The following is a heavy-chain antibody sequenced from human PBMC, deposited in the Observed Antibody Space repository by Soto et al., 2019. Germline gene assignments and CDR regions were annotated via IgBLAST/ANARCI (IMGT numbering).Heavy chain of an antibody. CDR2: IYYSGST. J-gene: IGHJ3*02. Sequence: PSETLSLTCTVSGGYISSYYWSCIRQPPGKGLEWIGYIYYSGSTNYNPSLKSRVTISVDTSKNQFSLKLSSVTAADTAVYYCARHLMGDAFDIWGQGTMVTVSS. CDR3: ARHLMGDAFDI. CDR1: GGYISSYY. V-gene: IGHV4-59*08.